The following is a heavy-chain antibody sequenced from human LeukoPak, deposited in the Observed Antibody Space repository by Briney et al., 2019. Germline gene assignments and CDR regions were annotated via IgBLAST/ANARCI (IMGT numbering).Heavy chain of an antibody. CDR3: ASGSYLFDY. CDR1: GGSISSGSYY. J-gene: IGHJ4*02. Sequence: SETLSLTCTVSGGSISSGSYYWSWIRQPAGKGLEWIGRIYTSGSTNYNPSLKSRVTISVDTSKNQFSLKLSSVTAADTAVYYCASGSYLFDYWGQRTLVTVSS. D-gene: IGHD1-26*01. V-gene: IGHV4-61*02. CDR2: IYTSGST.